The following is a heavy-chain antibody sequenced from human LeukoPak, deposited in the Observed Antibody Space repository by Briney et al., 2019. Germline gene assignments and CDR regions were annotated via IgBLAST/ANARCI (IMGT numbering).Heavy chain of an antibody. J-gene: IGHJ4*02. V-gene: IGHV3-30*02. CDR1: GFTFSCYG. CDR3: AKDSDSSSWYFDY. CDR2: IRYVERDK. Sequence: GGSLRLSCAASGFTFSCYGMHWVRQAPGKGLEWVAFIRYVERDKYYADSVKGRFTISRDNSKNTLYLQMNSLRAEDTAVYYCAKDSDSSSWYFDYWGQGTLVTVSS. D-gene: IGHD6-13*01.